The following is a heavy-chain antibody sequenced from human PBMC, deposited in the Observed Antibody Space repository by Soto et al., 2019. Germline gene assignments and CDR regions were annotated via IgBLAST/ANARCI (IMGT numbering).Heavy chain of an antibody. Sequence: QVQLVQSGAEVKKPGSSVKVSCKASGGTFSSYAISWVRQAPGQGLEWMGGIIPIFGTANYAQTFQGRVTITADESTSTAYMELSSLRSEDTAVYYCARDATYYYDSSGYYFGYWGQGTLVTVSS. CDR3: ARDATYYYDSSGYYFGY. V-gene: IGHV1-69*01. J-gene: IGHJ4*02. CDR1: GGTFSSYA. D-gene: IGHD3-22*01. CDR2: IIPIFGTA.